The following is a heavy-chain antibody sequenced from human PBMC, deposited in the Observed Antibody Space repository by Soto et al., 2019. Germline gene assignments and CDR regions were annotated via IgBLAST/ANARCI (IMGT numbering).Heavy chain of an antibody. CDR1: GFTFSSCS. CDR2: ISNDDSNK. CDR3: AGGSPWEQQLQGPVDY. Sequence: QVQLVESGGGVVQPGRSLRLSCAASGFTFSSCSMHWVRQAPGKGLEWVALISNDDSNKFYADSVKGRFTISRDNSKNTLYLQMSSLRAEDTAVYYCAGGSPWEQQLQGPVDYWGQGTLVTVSS. V-gene: IGHV3-30-3*01. D-gene: IGHD6-13*01. J-gene: IGHJ4*02.